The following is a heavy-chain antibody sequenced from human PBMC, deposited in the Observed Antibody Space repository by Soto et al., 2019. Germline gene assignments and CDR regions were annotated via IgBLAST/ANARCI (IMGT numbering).Heavy chain of an antibody. D-gene: IGHD1-26*01. V-gene: IGHV3-23*01. J-gene: IGHJ4*02. CDR1: GFTFSNHA. Sequence: GGSLRLSCAASGFTFSNHAMNWVRQAPGKGLEWVSGITGSGGTTFYADSVKGRFTISRDNSRNTVYLQMNSVGADDTGVYYCAKEYTSTSKGSFDYWGQGALVTVSS. CDR3: AKEYTSTSKGSFDY. CDR2: ITGSGGTT.